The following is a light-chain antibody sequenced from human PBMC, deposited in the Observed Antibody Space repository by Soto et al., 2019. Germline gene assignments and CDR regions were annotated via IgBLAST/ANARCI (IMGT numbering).Light chain of an antibody. CDR2: EVS. V-gene: IGLV2-14*01. J-gene: IGLJ1*01. CDR3: SSYADSDTLYV. Sequence: SALTQPASVSGSPGQSITISCTGTSIDVGAYNYVSWYQQHPGKAPKLLIFEVSSRPSGVSNRFSGSKSGSTASLTISGLQAEDEADYYCSSYADSDTLYVFXSGTKVTVL. CDR1: SIDVGAYNY.